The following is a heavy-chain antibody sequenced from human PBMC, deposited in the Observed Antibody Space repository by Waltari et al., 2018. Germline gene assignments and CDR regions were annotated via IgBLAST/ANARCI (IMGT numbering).Heavy chain of an antibody. J-gene: IGHJ5*02. V-gene: IGHV1-69*08. D-gene: IGHD2-2*01. Sequence: QVQLVQSGAEVKKPGSSVKVSCKASGGTFSSYAISWVRLAPGQGLEWMGRIIPIFGTANNAQKFQGRVTITADKSTSTAYMELSSLRSEDTAVYYCAGDIVVVPAAIGFDPWGQGTLVTVSS. CDR3: AGDIVVVPAAIGFDP. CDR2: IIPIFGTA. CDR1: GGTFSSYA.